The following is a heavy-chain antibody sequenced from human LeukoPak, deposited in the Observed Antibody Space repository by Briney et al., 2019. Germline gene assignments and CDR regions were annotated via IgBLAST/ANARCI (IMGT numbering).Heavy chain of an antibody. Sequence: ASVTLSCKASGYTFTSYYMHWVRQAPGQGLEWMGWINPNSGGTNYAQKFQGRVTMTRDTSISTAYMELSRLRSDDTAVYYCAREPGGYDMVWFDPWGQGTLVTVSS. CDR1: GYTFTSYY. J-gene: IGHJ5*02. V-gene: IGHV1-2*02. CDR2: INPNSGGT. D-gene: IGHD5-12*01. CDR3: AREPGGYDMVWFDP.